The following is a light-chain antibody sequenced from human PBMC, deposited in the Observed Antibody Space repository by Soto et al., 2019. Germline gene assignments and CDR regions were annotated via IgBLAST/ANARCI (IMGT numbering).Light chain of an antibody. CDR2: GAS. CDR1: ESISRDY. J-gene: IGKJ4*01. CDR3: QQFSSYPLT. V-gene: IGKV3-20*01. Sequence: ESVLTQSPLTLSWSPGQRATLSCRSSESISRDYLAWYQQRLGQAPRLLIYGASSGATGIPDRFSGGGSGTDFTLTISRLEPEDFAVYYCQQFSSYPLTFGGGTKVDIK.